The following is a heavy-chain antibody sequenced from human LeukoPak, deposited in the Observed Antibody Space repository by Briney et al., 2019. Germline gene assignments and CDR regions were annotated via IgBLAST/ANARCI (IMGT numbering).Heavy chain of an antibody. J-gene: IGHJ4*02. D-gene: IGHD1-26*01. CDR2: ISSSSSYI. CDR1: GFTFSSYS. V-gene: IGHV3-21*01. Sequence: GGSLRLSCEASGFTFSSYSMNWVRQAPGKGLEWVSSISSSSSYIYYADSVKGRFTISRDNSNNTLYLQMNSLRAEDTAVYYCARSRRRELLGTYFDYWGQGTLVTVSS. CDR3: ARSRRRELLGTYFDY.